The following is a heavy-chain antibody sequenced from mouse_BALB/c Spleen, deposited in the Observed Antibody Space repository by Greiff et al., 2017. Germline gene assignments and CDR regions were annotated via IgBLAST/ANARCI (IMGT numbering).Heavy chain of an antibody. D-gene: IGHD3-2*02. V-gene: IGHV5-9-4*01. CDR1: GFTFSSYG. J-gene: IGHJ3*01. CDR2: ISSGGSYT. CDR3: ARDPQAWFAY. Sequence: EVQLVESGGDLVKPGGSLKLSCAASGFTFSSYGMSWVRQTPEKRLEWVAEISSGGSYTYYPDTVTGRFTISRDNAKNTLYLEMSSLRSEDTAMYYCARDPQAWFAYWGQGTLVTVSA.